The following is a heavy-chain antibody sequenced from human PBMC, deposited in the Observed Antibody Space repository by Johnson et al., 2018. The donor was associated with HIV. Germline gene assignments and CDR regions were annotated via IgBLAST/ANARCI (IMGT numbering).Heavy chain of an antibody. CDR3: ARLSKGGFDAFDI. Sequence: QEQLVESGGGVVQPGRSLRFSCAASGFTFSTYDMHWVRQAPGKGLDWVAVISYDGNNKYSADSVKGRFTISRDNSKTLYLQMNSLRGEDTAVYYCARLSKGGFDAFDIWGQGTMVTVSS. J-gene: IGHJ3*02. D-gene: IGHD5/OR15-5a*01. V-gene: IGHV3-30*03. CDR1: GFTFSTYD. CDR2: ISYDGNNK.